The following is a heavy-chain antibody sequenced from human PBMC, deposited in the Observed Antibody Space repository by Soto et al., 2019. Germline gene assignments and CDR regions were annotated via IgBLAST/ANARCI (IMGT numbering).Heavy chain of an antibody. CDR3: ARDGRTGTTLPHGGLDL. V-gene: IGHV3-30*04. CDR2: ISYAGTTK. Sequence: QVQLVESGGGVVQPGRSLRLSCAASGFTFSRYALHWVRQAPGKGLEWVAIISYAGTTKFYADSVKGRFTISRDNSNNTLFLQMTSLRYEDTAVFYCARDGRTGTTLPHGGLDLWGQGTLVTVSS. D-gene: IGHD3-10*01. J-gene: IGHJ4*02. CDR1: GFTFSRYA.